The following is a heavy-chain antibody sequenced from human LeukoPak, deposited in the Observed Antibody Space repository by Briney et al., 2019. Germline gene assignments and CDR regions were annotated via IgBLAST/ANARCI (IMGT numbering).Heavy chain of an antibody. D-gene: IGHD4-11*01. J-gene: IGHJ4*02. V-gene: IGHV1-18*01. CDR3: ARAETTLLLNY. CDR2: ISAYNGNT. CDR1: GYTFTSYG. Sequence: GASVKVSCKASGYTFTSYGISWVRQAPGQGLEWMGWISAYNGNTNYAQSLQGRVTMTTDTSTSTAYMELRSLTSDDTAVYYCARAETTLLLNYWGQGTLVTVSS.